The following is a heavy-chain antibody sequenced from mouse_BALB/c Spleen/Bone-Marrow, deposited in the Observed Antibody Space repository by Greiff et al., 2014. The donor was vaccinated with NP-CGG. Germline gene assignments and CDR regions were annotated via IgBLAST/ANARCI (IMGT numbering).Heavy chain of an antibody. CDR1: GFTFSDYY. CDR2: ISDGGSYT. Sequence: EVQVVESGGGLVKPGGSLKLSCAASGFTFSDYYMYWVRQTPEKRLEWVATISDGGSYTYYPDSVKGRFTISRDNAKNNLYLQMSSLKSEDTAMYYCARVSYDNFDYWGQGTTLTVSS. J-gene: IGHJ2*01. V-gene: IGHV5-4*02. CDR3: ARVSYDNFDY. D-gene: IGHD2-4*01.